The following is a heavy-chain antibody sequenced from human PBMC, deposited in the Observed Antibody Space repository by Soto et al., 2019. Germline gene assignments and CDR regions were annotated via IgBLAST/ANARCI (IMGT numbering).Heavy chain of an antibody. CDR1: GLTLSGYG. Sequence: PGESLRLSCAASGLTLSGYGLAGVRQAPGKGLEWVAIIWFDGSKKYHADSVNGRFTISRDDSKNTLYLQMNSLRVEDTAVYLCARDLGNFAAGSNYFDLWGRGTLVTVSS. V-gene: IGHV3-33*08. D-gene: IGHD3-10*01. J-gene: IGHJ4*02. CDR2: IWFDGSKK. CDR3: ARDLGNFAAGSNYFDL.